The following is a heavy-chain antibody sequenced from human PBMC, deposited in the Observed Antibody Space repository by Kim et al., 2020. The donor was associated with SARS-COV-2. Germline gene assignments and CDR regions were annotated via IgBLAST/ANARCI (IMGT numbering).Heavy chain of an antibody. CDR3: ARVRLGVWFDP. J-gene: IGHJ5*02. CDR1: GYTFTSYA. Sequence: ASVKVSCKPSGYTFTSYAMHWVRQAPGQRLEWMGWINAGNGNTKYSQKFQGRVTITRDTSASTAYMELSSLRSEDTAVYYCARVRLGVWFDPWGQGTLVTVSS. CDR2: INAGNGNT. V-gene: IGHV1-3*01. D-gene: IGHD4-17*01.